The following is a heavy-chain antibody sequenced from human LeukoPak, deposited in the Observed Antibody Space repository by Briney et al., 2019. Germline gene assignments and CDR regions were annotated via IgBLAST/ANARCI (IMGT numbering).Heavy chain of an antibody. D-gene: IGHD2-15*01. Sequence: GGSLRLSXAASGFTFSSYWMHWVRQTPGKGLVWVSRINSDGSSTSYADSVKGRFTISRDNAKNTLYLQMNSLRAEDTAVYYCARDMPGRFAFDIWGQGTMVTVSS. CDR1: GFTFSSYW. V-gene: IGHV3-74*01. J-gene: IGHJ3*02. CDR3: ARDMPGRFAFDI. CDR2: INSDGSST.